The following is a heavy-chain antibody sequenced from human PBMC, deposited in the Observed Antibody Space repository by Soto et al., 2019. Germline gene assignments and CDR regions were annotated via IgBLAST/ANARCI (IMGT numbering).Heavy chain of an antibody. V-gene: IGHV5-51*01. CDR3: ARTGRSGLRWLDFFDP. D-gene: IGHD4-17*01. Sequence: GESLKISCETSGFTFTNYWIVWVRQVPGKGLEWMGLIYPADSDTRYNPSFQGQVTISADTSTNTAFLHWSSLLASDSATYFCARTGRSGLRWLDFFDPWGQGTPVTVSS. CDR1: GFTFTNYW. J-gene: IGHJ5*02. CDR2: IYPADSDT.